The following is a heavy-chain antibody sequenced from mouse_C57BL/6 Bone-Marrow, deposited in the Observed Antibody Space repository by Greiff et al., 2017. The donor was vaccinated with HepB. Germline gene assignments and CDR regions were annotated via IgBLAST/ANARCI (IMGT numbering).Heavy chain of an antibody. D-gene: IGHD1-1*01. Sequence: QVQLQQPGAELVKPGASVKVSCKASGYTFTSYWMHWVKQRPGQGLEWIGRIHPSDSDTNYNQKFKGKATLTVDKSSSTSYMQLSSLTSEDSAVYYCASPTVVGRFAYWGQGTLVTVSA. J-gene: IGHJ3*01. CDR1: GYTFTSYW. V-gene: IGHV1-74*01. CDR2: IHPSDSDT. CDR3: ASPTVVGRFAY.